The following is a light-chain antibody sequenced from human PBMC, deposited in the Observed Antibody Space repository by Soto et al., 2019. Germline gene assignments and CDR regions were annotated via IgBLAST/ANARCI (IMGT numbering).Light chain of an antibody. CDR1: SSDVGGYHY. J-gene: IGLJ3*02. V-gene: IGLV2-14*01. CDR2: DVS. CDR3: SSCSSSSTVL. Sequence: QSALTQPASVSGSPGQSITISCTGTSSDVGGYHYVSWYQQHPGKAPKLMIYDVSSRPSGVSNRFSGSKSGSTASLTISGLQADYEAVYYCSSCSSSSTVLFGGGTKLTVL.